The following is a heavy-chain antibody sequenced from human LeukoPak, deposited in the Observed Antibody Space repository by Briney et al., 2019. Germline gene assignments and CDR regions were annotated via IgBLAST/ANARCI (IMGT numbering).Heavy chain of an antibody. D-gene: IGHD3-22*01. CDR1: GLTFSSHW. CDR3: ARDYYDSSGYYRFDY. Sequence: PGGSLRLSCAASGLTFSSHWMHWVRQAPGKGLEWVSSISSSSSYIYYADSVKGRFTISRDNAKNSLYLQMNSLRAEDTAVYYCARDYYDSSGYYRFDYWGQGTLVTVSS. J-gene: IGHJ4*02. CDR2: ISSSSSYI. V-gene: IGHV3-21*01.